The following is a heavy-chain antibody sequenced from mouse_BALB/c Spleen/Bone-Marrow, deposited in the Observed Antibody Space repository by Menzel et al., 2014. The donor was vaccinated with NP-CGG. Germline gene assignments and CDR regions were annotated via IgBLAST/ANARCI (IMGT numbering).Heavy chain of an antibody. D-gene: IGHD2-2*01. CDR2: IYPGDGDT. Sequence: SGAELVRPGSSVKISCKASGYALSSYWMSWVKQRPGQGLEWIGQIYPGDGDTNYNGKFKGKATLTADKSSXTAYMQLSSLTSEDSAVYFCARWLPAMDYWGQGTSVTVSS. CDR3: ARWLPAMDY. CDR1: GYALSSYW. V-gene: IGHV1-80*01. J-gene: IGHJ4*01.